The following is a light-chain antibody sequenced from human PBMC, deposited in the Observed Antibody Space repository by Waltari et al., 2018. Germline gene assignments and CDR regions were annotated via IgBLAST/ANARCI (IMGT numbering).Light chain of an antibody. V-gene: IGKV3-20*01. CDR2: DAS. Sequence: EIVLTQSPGTLSLSPGERVTLSCRASQSVLSTSVAWYQQKPGQTPRLLIYDASNRATGIPGRFTGSGSGTDFTLTISRLEPEDFAVYVCQQYGTSPFTFGPGTKV. J-gene: IGKJ3*01. CDR3: QQYGTSPFT. CDR1: QSVLSTS.